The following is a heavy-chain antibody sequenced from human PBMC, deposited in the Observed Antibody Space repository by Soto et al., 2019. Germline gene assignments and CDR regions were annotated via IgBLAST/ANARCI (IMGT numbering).Heavy chain of an antibody. V-gene: IGHV1-18*01. CDR2: IIAYNGNK. CDR3: ARAGHYYDSSGYAN. Sequence: QVKLVQSGAEVKKPGTSMKVSCKASGYTFGTSGISWIRQAPGQGLEWMGWIIAYNGNKNYEQKLQDRVTMTTETPTNTAYLELRSLRSDDTAVYYWARAGHYYDSSGYANWGQGTLVTVSS. J-gene: IGHJ4*02. D-gene: IGHD3-22*01. CDR1: GYTFGTSG.